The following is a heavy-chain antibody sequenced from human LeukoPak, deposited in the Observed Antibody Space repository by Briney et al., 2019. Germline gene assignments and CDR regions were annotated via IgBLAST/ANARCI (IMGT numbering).Heavy chain of an antibody. CDR2: GNARGST. CDR1: GGSFSSVTLY. Sequence: PSQTLSLTCSVSGGSFSSVTLYWSWIRQPAGKGLEWIGRGNARGSTDSNPSLRSRVTVSVDTSKNQVSLRLSSVTAADTAVYYCARESTGPGRYNWYDLWGQGTLVTVSS. D-gene: IGHD5-24*01. J-gene: IGHJ4*02. CDR3: ARESTGPGRYNWYDL. V-gene: IGHV4-61*02.